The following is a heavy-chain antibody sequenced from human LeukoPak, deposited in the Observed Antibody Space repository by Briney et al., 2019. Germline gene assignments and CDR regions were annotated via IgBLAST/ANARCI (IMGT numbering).Heavy chain of an antibody. CDR2: INSDGSSI. CDR1: GFTFSSYW. J-gene: IGHJ6*04. D-gene: IGHD3-9*01. Sequence: GGSLRLSCAASGFTFSSYWMHWVRQAPGKGLVWVSRINSDGSSISYADSVKGRFTISRDNAKNTLYLQMNSLRAEDTAVYYCARGELRYFDWLLPKYYYGMDVWGKGTTVTVSS. CDR3: ARGELRYFDWLLPKYYYGMDV. V-gene: IGHV3-74*01.